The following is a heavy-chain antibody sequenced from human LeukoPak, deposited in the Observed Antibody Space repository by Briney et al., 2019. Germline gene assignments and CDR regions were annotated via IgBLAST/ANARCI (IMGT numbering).Heavy chain of an antibody. D-gene: IGHD3-3*01. Sequence: ASVKVSCKTSGDTFSNYAINWVRQATGQGLEWMGWMNPNSGNTGYAQKFQGRVTITRNTSISTAYMELSSLRSEDTAVYYCARSQSHITIFGVVQYYMDVWGKGTTVTVSS. CDR1: GDTFSNYA. J-gene: IGHJ6*03. CDR2: MNPNSGNT. CDR3: ARSQSHITIFGVVQYYMDV. V-gene: IGHV1-8*03.